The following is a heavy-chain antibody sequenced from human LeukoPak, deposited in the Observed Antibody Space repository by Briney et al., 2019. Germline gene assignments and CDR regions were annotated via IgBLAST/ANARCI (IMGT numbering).Heavy chain of an antibody. CDR3: ARGRGSWYGVYFDY. CDR2: IKQDGSEK. Sequence: GGSLRLSCAASGFTFSSYWMSWVRQAPGKGLEWVANIKQDGSEKYYVDSVKGRFTISRDNAKNSLYLQMNRLRAEDTAVYYCARGRGSWYGVYFDYWGQGTLVTVSS. J-gene: IGHJ4*02. D-gene: IGHD6-13*01. V-gene: IGHV3-7*03. CDR1: GFTFSSYW.